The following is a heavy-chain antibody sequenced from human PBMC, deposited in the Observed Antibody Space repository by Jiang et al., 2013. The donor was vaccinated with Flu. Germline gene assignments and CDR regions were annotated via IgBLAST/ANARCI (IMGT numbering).Heavy chain of an antibody. CDR3: ATDLTHSSGEGTDY. J-gene: IGHJ4*02. CDR2: IYTSDTT. D-gene: IGHD6-19*01. V-gene: IGHV3-53*01. Sequence: VQLLESGGGLVQPGGSLRLSCAASGITVRTNYMSWVRQAPGKGLEWVSVIYTSDTTYYADSVKGRFTISRDNSKNTLYLQMNRLRAEDTAIYYCATDLTHSSGEGTDYWGQGTLVTVSS. CDR1: GITVRTNY.